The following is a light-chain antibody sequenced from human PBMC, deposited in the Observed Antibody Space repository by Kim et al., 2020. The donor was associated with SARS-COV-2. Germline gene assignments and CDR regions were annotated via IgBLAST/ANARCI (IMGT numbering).Light chain of an antibody. J-gene: IGKJ1*01. Sequence: EIVLTQSPGTLSLSPGERATLSCRASQSVSSSYLAWYQHKPGQAPRLLIYGASSRVTGIPDRFSGSGSGTDFTLTISRLEPEDFAVYYCQQYGSSPGTFGQGTKVDIK. CDR2: GAS. CDR3: QQYGSSPGT. CDR1: QSVSSSY. V-gene: IGKV3-20*01.